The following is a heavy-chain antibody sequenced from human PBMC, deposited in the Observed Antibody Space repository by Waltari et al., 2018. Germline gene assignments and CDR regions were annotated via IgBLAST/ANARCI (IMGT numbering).Heavy chain of an antibody. CDR2: ITSTSSTK. CDR3: VRNWNYVHGMDV. V-gene: IGHV3-48*01. J-gene: IGHJ6*02. D-gene: IGHD1-7*01. Sequence: EVQLVESGGDLVHPGGSMRLSCAAPGFTCKTYNMNWVRQAPGKGLECVSFITSTSSTKYYADSVEGRFTISRDNAENSLYLQMNSLRAEDTAVYYCVRNWNYVHGMDVWGQGTTVTVSS. CDR1: GFTCKTYN.